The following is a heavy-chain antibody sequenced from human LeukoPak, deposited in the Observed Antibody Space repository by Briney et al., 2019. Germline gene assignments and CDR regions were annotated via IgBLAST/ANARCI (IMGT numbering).Heavy chain of an antibody. J-gene: IGHJ5*02. V-gene: IGHV1-69*13. CDR1: GGTFSSYA. CDR3: ARDKGSQSRRKWFDP. CDR2: IIPIFGTA. Sequence: ASVKVPCKASGGTFSSYAISWVRQAPGQGLEWMGGIIPIFGTANYAQKFQGRVTITADESTSTAYMELSSLRSEDTAVYYCARDKGSQSRRKWFDPWGQGTLVTVSS.